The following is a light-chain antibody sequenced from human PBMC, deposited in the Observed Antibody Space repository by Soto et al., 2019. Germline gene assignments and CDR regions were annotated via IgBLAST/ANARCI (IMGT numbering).Light chain of an antibody. Sequence: EIVMTQSPGTLSVSPGERATLSCRVSQSVGSNLAWYQQKPGQAPRLLIYGASTRATGIPVRFTGSGSGTEFTLTISSLQSEDFAVYYCQHYSNWPPWTFGRGTKVEIK. CDR3: QHYSNWPPWT. CDR1: QSVGSN. V-gene: IGKV3-15*01. J-gene: IGKJ1*01. CDR2: GAS.